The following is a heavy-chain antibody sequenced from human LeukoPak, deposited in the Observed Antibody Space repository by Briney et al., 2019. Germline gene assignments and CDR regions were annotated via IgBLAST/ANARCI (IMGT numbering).Heavy chain of an antibody. J-gene: IGHJ4*02. V-gene: IGHV3-7*03. Sequence: TGGSLRLSCAASGFSFSTYWMTWVRQAPGKGLEWLANIQDDGSERNYMDSVKGRFTISRDNAKNLLYLQMSSLRAEDTAVYYCAGGSGRTSEYWGQGTLVTVSS. CDR3: AGGSGRTSEY. CDR2: IQDDGSER. CDR1: GFSFSTYW. D-gene: IGHD5-12*01.